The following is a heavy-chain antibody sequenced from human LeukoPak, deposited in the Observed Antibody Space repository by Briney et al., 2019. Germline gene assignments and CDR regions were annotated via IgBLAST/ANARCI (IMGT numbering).Heavy chain of an antibody. CDR2: TYYRSKWLN. D-gene: IGHD3-22*01. J-gene: IGHJ4*02. CDR3: ARDLRGYNGSGYAYYFDY. V-gene: IGHV6-1*01. Sequence: SQTLSLTCAISGDSVSGNSAAWSWIRQSPSRGLEWLGTTYYRSKWLNDYAVSVKSRININPDTSRNQFSLQLNSVTQHGLAVHNCARDLRGYNGSGYAYYFDYWGQGTLVTVSS. CDR1: GDSVSGNSAA.